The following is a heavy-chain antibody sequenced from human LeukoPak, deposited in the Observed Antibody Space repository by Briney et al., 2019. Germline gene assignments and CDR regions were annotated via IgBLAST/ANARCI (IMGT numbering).Heavy chain of an antibody. Sequence: PGGSLRLSCAASGFTFSSYEMNWVRQAPGKGLEWVSYISSSGSTIYYADSVKGRFTISRDNAKNSLYLQMNSLRAEDTAVYYCARDSDDYGGNSDYWGQGTLVTVSS. CDR1: GFTFSSYE. J-gene: IGHJ4*02. D-gene: IGHD4-23*01. V-gene: IGHV3-48*03. CDR2: ISSSGSTI. CDR3: ARDSDDYGGNSDY.